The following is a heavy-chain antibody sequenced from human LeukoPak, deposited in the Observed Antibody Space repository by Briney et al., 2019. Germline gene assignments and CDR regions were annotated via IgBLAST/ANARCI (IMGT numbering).Heavy chain of an antibody. V-gene: IGHV4-39*07. Sequence: PSETLSLTCTVSGDSISSGSYYWSWVRQPPGKGLEWIGEIYHSGSTNYNPSLKSRVTISVDKSKNQFSLKLSSVTAADTAVYYCARDHTAVSVAAQGLNWFDPWGQGTLVTVSS. CDR3: ARDHTAVSVAAQGLNWFDP. D-gene: IGHD6-13*01. CDR1: GDSISSGSYY. J-gene: IGHJ5*02. CDR2: IYHSGST.